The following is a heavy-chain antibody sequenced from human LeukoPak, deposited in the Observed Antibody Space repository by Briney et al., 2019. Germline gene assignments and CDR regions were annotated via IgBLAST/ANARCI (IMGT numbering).Heavy chain of an antibody. CDR2: IKQDGSVQ. CDR1: GFTFSSYS. J-gene: IGHJ4*02. V-gene: IGHV3-7*04. D-gene: IGHD3-10*01. CDR3: ARDHYYGSGSYPRY. Sequence: GGSLRLSCAASGFTFSSYSMSWVRQAPGKGLEWVATIKQDGSVQYYADSVKGRHTISRDNAKNSLYLQMNSLRVEDTAVYYCARDHYYGSGSYPRYWGQGTLVTVSS.